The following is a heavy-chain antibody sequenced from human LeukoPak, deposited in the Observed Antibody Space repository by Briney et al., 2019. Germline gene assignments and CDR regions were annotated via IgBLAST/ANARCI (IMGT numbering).Heavy chain of an antibody. J-gene: IGHJ6*03. CDR1: GGSISSYY. D-gene: IGHD6-19*01. Sequence: SETLSLTCTVSGGSISSYYWSWIRQPPRQGLERIWYIYYSGSTNYNPSLKSRVTISVDTAKNQFSLKLSSVTAAATAVYYCARDQGLVRGYYYYYMDVWGKGTTVTVSS. CDR3: ARDQGLVRGYYYYYMDV. V-gene: IGHV4-59*01. CDR2: IYYSGST.